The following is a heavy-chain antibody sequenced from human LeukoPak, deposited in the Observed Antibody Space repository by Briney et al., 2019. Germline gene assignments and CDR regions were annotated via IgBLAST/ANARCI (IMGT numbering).Heavy chain of an antibody. Sequence: SGGSLRLSCVASGFTFSSYGIHWVRQAPGKGLEWVSGIYSGGSTYYADSVKGRFAISRDNSKNTLYLQMNSLRAEDTAVYYCARDSSSWYYFDYWGQGTLVTVSS. V-gene: IGHV3-53*01. CDR2: IYSGGST. D-gene: IGHD6-13*01. CDR1: GFTFSSYG. CDR3: ARDSSSWYYFDY. J-gene: IGHJ4*02.